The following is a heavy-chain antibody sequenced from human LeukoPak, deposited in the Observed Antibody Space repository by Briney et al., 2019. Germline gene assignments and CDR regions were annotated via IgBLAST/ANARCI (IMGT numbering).Heavy chain of an antibody. CDR2: INHSGGT. V-gene: IGHV4-34*01. J-gene: IGHJ6*03. Sequence: SETLSLTCAVYGGSFSGYYWSWIRQPPGKGLEWIGEINHSGGTNYNPSLKSRVTISVDTSKNQFSLKLSSVTAADTAVYYCARRRITMVRGVISYYYYYMDVWGKGTTVTISS. D-gene: IGHD3-10*01. CDR1: GGSFSGYY. CDR3: ARRRITMVRGVISYYYYYMDV.